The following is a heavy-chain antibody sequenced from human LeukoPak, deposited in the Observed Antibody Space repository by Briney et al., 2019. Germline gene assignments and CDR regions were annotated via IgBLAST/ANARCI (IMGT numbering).Heavy chain of an antibody. D-gene: IGHD2-15*01. Sequence: GGSLRLSCAASGFTFDDYGMSWVRQAPGKGLEWVSGINWNGGSTGYADSVKGRFTISRDNAKNSLYLQMNSLRAEDTAVYYCAKENQYCSGGSCYSNWFDPWGQGTLVTVSS. CDR1: GFTFDDYG. V-gene: IGHV3-20*04. CDR3: AKENQYCSGGSCYSNWFDP. J-gene: IGHJ5*02. CDR2: INWNGGST.